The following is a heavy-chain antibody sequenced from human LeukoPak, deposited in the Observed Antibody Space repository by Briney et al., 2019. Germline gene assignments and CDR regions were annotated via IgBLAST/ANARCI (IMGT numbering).Heavy chain of an antibody. D-gene: IGHD6-19*01. Sequence: PSETLSLTCTVSGGFISGHYWSWIRQPPGKGLEWIGYIYYSGNTNYNPSLKSRVTISVETSKNQFSLKLSSVTAADTAVYYCARVVAGPEGDYYYYYMDVWGKGTTVTVSS. V-gene: IGHV4-59*11. CDR2: IYYSGNT. CDR1: GGFISGHY. J-gene: IGHJ6*03. CDR3: ARVVAGPEGDYYYYYMDV.